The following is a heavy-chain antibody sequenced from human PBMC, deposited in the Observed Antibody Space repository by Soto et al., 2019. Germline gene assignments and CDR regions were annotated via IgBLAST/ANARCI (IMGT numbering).Heavy chain of an antibody. CDR1: GFTFSSYA. Sequence: GGSLRLSCAASGFTFSSYAMTWVRQAPGKGLEWVSSISISGGSTYYADSVKGRFTISRDNSKKMLYLQMNGLRAEDTAVYYCARDIRKGACYLDYWGQGTLVTVSS. V-gene: IGHV3-23*01. J-gene: IGHJ4*02. CDR2: ISISGGST. D-gene: IGHD1-26*01. CDR3: ARDIRKGACYLDY.